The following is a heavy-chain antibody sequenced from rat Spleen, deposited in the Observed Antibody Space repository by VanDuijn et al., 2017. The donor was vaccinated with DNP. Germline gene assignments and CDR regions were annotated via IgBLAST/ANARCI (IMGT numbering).Heavy chain of an antibody. CDR2: INPDGGST. CDR3: ASSYFYDGTYYPFTY. D-gene: IGHD1-12*02. J-gene: IGHJ3*01. Sequence: EVQLVETGGGLVQPGRSLKLSCVASGFTFSSYWMYWIRQAPGKGLEWVASINPDGGSTHYRDSVKGRFTVSRDNTKSTLYLQMDSLKSEDTATYYCASSYFYDGTYYPFTYWGQGTLVTVSS. V-gene: IGHV5-58*01. CDR1: GFTFSSYW.